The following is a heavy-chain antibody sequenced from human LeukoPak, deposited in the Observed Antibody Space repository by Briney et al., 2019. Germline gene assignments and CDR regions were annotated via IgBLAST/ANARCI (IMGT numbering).Heavy chain of an antibody. J-gene: IGHJ4*02. V-gene: IGHV4-4*07. D-gene: IGHD5-18*01. CDR3: ARGQLATAMGRDYFDY. CDR2: IYTSGST. Sequence: SETLSLTCTVSGGFIGTYYWSWIRQPAGKGLEWIGRIYTSGSTNYNPSLKSRVSMAVDTSTNQFSLKLTSVTAADTAVYYCARGQLATAMGRDYFDYWGQGTVVTVSS. CDR1: GGFIGTYY.